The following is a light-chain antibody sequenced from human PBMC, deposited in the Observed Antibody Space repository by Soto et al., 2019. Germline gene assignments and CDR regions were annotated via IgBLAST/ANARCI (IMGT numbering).Light chain of an antibody. CDR2: DNN. CDR1: NSNIGADYD. Sequence: QSVLAQAPSLSVAPGQRVSISCTGSNSNIGADYDVHWYQQFPGTAPKLLIYDNNNRPSGVPDRFSGSKSGTSASLAITGLQAEDEADYYCQSYDSSLSGYVFGTGTKVTVL. V-gene: IGLV1-40*01. J-gene: IGLJ1*01. CDR3: QSYDSSLSGYV.